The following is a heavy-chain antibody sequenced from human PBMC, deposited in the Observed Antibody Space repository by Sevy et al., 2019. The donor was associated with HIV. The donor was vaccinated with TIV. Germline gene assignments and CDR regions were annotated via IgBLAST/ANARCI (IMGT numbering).Heavy chain of an antibody. Sequence: GGSLRFSCAASGFTVSSNTMSWVRQAPGKGLEWVSVIYSGGSTYYADSVKGRFTISRDNSKNTLYLQMNSLRAEDTAVYYCARHSSSASLNYFDSWGQGTLVTVSS. CDR2: IYSGGST. V-gene: IGHV3-53*01. CDR3: ARHSSSASLNYFDS. J-gene: IGHJ4*02. CDR1: GFTVSSNT. D-gene: IGHD6-19*01.